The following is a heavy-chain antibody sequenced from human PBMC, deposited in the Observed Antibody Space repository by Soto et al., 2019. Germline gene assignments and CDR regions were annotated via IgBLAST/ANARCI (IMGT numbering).Heavy chain of an antibody. Sequence: SVKVSCKASGGAFSSYTISWVRQSPGQGLEWMGRIIPILGIANYAQKFQGRVTITADKSTSTAYMELSSLRSEDTAVYYCAGLTGDYYYYYYYMAVWGKGTTVTVSS. D-gene: IGHD7-27*01. CDR1: GGAFSSYT. J-gene: IGHJ6*03. CDR3: AGLTGDYYYYYYYMAV. V-gene: IGHV1-69*02. CDR2: IIPILGIA.